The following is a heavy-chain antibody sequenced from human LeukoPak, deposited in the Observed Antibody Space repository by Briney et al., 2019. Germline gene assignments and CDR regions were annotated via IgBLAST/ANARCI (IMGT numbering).Heavy chain of an antibody. J-gene: IGHJ4*02. CDR3: ARERGKDFDY. CDR2: ISSGGSAI. V-gene: IGHV3-48*03. CDR1: GFTLSSYE. Sequence: GGSLRLSCEASGFTLSSYEMNWVRQAPGKGLEWVSYISSGGSAIKYADSVKGRFTISRDNAKNSLYLQMNSLRAEDTAVYYCARERGKDFDYWGQGTLVTVAS.